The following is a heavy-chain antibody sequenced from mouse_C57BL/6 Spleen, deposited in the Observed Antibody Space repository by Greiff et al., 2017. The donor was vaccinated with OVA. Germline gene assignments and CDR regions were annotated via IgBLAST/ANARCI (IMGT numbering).Heavy chain of an antibody. J-gene: IGHJ2*01. CDR1: GYTFTSYW. Sequence: VKLMEPGAELVRPGSSVKLSCKASGYTFTSYWMHWVKQRPIQGLEWIGNIDPSDSETHYNQKFKDKATLTVDKSSSTAYMQLSSLTSEDSAVYYCARRGITTVPFDYWGQGTTLTVSS. V-gene: IGHV1-52*01. D-gene: IGHD1-1*01. CDR3: ARRGITTVPFDY. CDR2: IDPSDSET.